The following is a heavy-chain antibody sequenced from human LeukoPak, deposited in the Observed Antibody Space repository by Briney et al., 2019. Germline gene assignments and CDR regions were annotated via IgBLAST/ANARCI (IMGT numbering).Heavy chain of an antibody. CDR1: GYSISSGYY. CDR2: IYHSGST. V-gene: IGHV4-38-2*02. Sequence: SETLSLTCTVSGYSISSGYYWGWIRQPPGKGLEWIGSIYHSGSTYYNPSLKSRVTISVDRSKNQFSLKLSSVTAADTAVYYCARGAMVRGVITTLDYWGQGTLVTVSS. J-gene: IGHJ4*02. D-gene: IGHD3-10*01. CDR3: ARGAMVRGVITTLDY.